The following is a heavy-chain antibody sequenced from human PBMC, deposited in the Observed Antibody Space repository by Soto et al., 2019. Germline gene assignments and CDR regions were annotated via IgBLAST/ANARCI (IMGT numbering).Heavy chain of an antibody. J-gene: IGHJ6*02. CDR2: ISYDGSNK. CDR3: AKDVITAGDYYYGMDV. D-gene: IGHD3-22*01. CDR1: GFTFSSYG. Sequence: GGSLRLSRAASGFTFSSYGMHWVRQAPGKGLEWVAVISYDGSNKYYADSVKGRFTISRDNSKNTLYLQMNSLRAEDTAVYYCAKDVITAGDYYYGMDVWGQGTTVTVSS. V-gene: IGHV3-30*18.